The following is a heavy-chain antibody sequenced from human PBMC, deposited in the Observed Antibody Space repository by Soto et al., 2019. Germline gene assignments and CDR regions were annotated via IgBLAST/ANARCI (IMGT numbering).Heavy chain of an antibody. V-gene: IGHV3-30-3*01. D-gene: IGHD3-16*01. CDR3: AREKLSLGNYYYNGMDV. CDR2: ISYGGDNK. J-gene: IGHJ6*02. Sequence: GGSLRLSCAASGFTFRSYALRWVRQAPGKGLEWVAAISYGGDNKYYAGSVKGRFTISRGNSKNTLFLQMNSLKAEDTAVYYCAREKLSLGNYYYNGMDVWGQGTTVTVSS. CDR1: GFTFRSYA.